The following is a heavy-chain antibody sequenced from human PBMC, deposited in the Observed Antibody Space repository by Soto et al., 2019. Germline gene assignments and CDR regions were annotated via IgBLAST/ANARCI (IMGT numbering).Heavy chain of an antibody. J-gene: IGHJ3*02. CDR3: ASWVLQEHAYDI. Sequence: DVQLVESGGGLIQPGGSLRLSCAAFGLTVSGKKYMAWVRQAPGKGLEWVSGLYDVDGTYYADSVKGRFTISRDSSKNIVYLKMNSLIPDDTAVYYCASWVLQEHAYDIWGRGTTVTVSS. D-gene: IGHD1-1*01. CDR1: GLTVSGKKY. CDR2: LYDVDGT. V-gene: IGHV3-53*01.